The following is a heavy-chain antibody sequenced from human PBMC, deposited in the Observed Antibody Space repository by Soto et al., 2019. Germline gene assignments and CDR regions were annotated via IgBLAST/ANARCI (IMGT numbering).Heavy chain of an antibody. J-gene: IGHJ4*02. V-gene: IGHV4-30-2*01. CDR1: GGSISSGGYS. D-gene: IGHD1-26*01. Sequence: PSETLSLTCAVSGGSISSGGYSWSWIRQPPGKGLEWIGYIYHSGSTYYNPSLKSRVTISVDRSKNQFSLKLSSVTAADTAVFYCSRGLITGSQYSGGWYYFDSWGQGTQVTVS. CDR3: SRGLITGSQYSGGWYYFDS. CDR2: IYHSGST.